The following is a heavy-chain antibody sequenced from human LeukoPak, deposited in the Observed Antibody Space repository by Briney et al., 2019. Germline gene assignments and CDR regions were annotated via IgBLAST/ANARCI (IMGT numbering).Heavy chain of an antibody. V-gene: IGHV3-53*01. J-gene: IGHJ4*02. D-gene: IGHD2-2*01. CDR1: GFTVSINY. Sequence: GGSLRLSCAASGFTVSINYTSWVRQAPGKGLEWVSVIYSGGNTYYADSVKGRFTISRDNSKNTVYLQMNSLRAEDTAAYYCARGETSSYDYWGQGTLVTVSS. CDR2: IYSGGNT. CDR3: ARGETSSYDY.